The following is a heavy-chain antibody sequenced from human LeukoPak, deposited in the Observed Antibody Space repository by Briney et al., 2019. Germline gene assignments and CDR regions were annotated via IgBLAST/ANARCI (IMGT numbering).Heavy chain of an antibody. J-gene: IGHJ3*02. CDR2: ISSSSTNR. CDR1: GFAFSDHY. V-gene: IGHV3-11*06. CDR3: AREGIVVVAAAVGALDAFDI. D-gene: IGHD2-2*01. Sequence: GGSLRLSCAASGFAFSDHYMSWIRQAPGKGLEWVSCISSSSTNRDYAESVKGRFTISRDNAKNSLYLQMNSLRAEDTAVYYCAREGIVVVAAAVGALDAFDIRGQGTMVTVSS.